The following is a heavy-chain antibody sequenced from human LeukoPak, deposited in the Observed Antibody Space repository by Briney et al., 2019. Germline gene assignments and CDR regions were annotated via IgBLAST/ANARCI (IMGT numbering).Heavy chain of an antibody. CDR3: ARDRYHYYDSSGYYYGGFDY. J-gene: IGHJ4*02. Sequence: SETLSLTCTVSGGSISSRSYYWSWIRQPAGKGLEWIGRIYTSGSTNYNPSLKSRVTMSVDTSKNQFSLKLSSVTAADTAVYYCARDRYHYYDSSGYYYGGFDYWGQGTLVTVSS. D-gene: IGHD3-22*01. CDR2: IYTSGST. CDR1: GGSISSRSYY. V-gene: IGHV4-61*02.